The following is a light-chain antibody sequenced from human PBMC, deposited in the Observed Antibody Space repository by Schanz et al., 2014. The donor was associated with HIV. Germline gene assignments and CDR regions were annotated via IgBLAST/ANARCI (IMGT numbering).Light chain of an antibody. CDR3: YSYAGSRV. CDR2: EVS. J-gene: IGLJ3*02. V-gene: IGLV2-23*02. CDR1: SSDVGGYNY. Sequence: QSALTQPASVSGSPGQSITISCTGTSSDVGGYNYVSWYQQHPGKAPKLMIYEVSKRPSGVSNRFSGSKSGNTASLTISGLQAEDEADYYCYSYAGSRVFGGGTQLTVL.